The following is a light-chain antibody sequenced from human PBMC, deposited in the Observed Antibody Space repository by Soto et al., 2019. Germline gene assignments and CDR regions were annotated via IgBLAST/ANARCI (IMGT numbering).Light chain of an antibody. CDR3: QQSYNTPSYT. J-gene: IGKJ2*01. CDR2: AAS. CDR1: QSISSY. V-gene: IGKV1-39*01. Sequence: DIQMTQSPSSLSASVVDRVTITCRASQSISSYLNWYQQKPGKAPKLLIYAASSLQSGVPSRFSGGGSGTDFTLTISSLQPEDFATYYCQQSYNTPSYTFGQGTKLEIK.